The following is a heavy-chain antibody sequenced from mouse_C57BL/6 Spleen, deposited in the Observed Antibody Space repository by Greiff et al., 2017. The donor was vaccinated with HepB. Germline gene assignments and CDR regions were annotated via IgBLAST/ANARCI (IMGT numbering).Heavy chain of an antibody. V-gene: IGHV1-50*01. D-gene: IGHD3-2*02. CDR3: AGRRLRHGAMDY. Sequence: QVQLQQPGAELVKPGASVKLSCKASGYTFTSYWMQWVKQRPGQGLEWIGEIDPSDSYTNYNQKFKGKATLTVDTSSSTAYMQLSSLTSEDSAVYYCAGRRLRHGAMDYWGQGTSVTVSS. J-gene: IGHJ4*01. CDR2: IDPSDSYT. CDR1: GYTFTSYW.